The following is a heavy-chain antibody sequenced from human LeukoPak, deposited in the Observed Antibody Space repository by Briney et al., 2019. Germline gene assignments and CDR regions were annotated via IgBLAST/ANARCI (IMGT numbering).Heavy chain of an antibody. CDR2: IHPNSGDT. CDR3: ARDHNWGTDY. J-gene: IGHJ4*02. CDR1: GYSFTDHY. V-gene: IGHV1-2*02. D-gene: IGHD7-27*01. Sequence: ASVKVSCKASGYSFTDHYLHWLRQAPGQGLEWMGWIHPNSGDTNYAQNFQGRVSLTRDTSISTAYMELIRLRSDDTAVYYCARDHNWGTDYWGQGTLVSVAS.